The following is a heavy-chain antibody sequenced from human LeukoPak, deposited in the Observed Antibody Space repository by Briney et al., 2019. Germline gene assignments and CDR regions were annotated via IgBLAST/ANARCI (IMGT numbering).Heavy chain of an antibody. CDR2: IYRGGST. D-gene: IGHD2-15*01. J-gene: IGHJ4*02. CDR3: ASASCSGSSCYSGYFDY. CDR1: GFTVSPNY. V-gene: IGHV3-53*01. Sequence: GGSLRLSCAASGFTVSPNYMSWVCQAPGKGLEWVSVIYRGGSTYYADSVRDRFTISRDNSKNTLYLQMNSLRAEDTAVYYCASASCSGSSCYSGYFDYWGQGTLVTVSS.